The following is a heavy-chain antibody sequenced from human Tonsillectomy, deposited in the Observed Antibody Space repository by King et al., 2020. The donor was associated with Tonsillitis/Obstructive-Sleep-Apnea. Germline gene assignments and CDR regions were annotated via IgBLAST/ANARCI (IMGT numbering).Heavy chain of an antibody. J-gene: IGHJ5*02. CDR1: GGSVNSGSYY. D-gene: IGHD6-6*01. CDR3: AIIAARKWFDP. V-gene: IGHV4-61*01. CDR2: MYYRGST. Sequence: VQLQESGPGLVKPSETLSLTCSVSGGSVNSGSYYWSWIRQPPGKGLEWIGYMYYRGSTNYNPSLKSRVTISVDPSKNQFSLKLSSVTAADTAVYYCAIIAARKWFDPWGQGTLVTVSS.